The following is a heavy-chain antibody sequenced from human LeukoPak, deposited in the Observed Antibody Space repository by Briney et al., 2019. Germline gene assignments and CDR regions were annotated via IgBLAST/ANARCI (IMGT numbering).Heavy chain of an antibody. CDR1: GGSFSGYY. Sequence: SETLSLTCAVYGGSFSGYYWSWIRQPPGKELEWIGEINHSGSTNYNPSLKSRVTISVDTSKNQFSLKLSSVTAADTAVYYCARGFPYYYDSSGYCDYWGQGTLVTVSS. CDR2: INHSGST. D-gene: IGHD3-22*01. J-gene: IGHJ4*02. CDR3: ARGFPYYYDSSGYCDY. V-gene: IGHV4-34*01.